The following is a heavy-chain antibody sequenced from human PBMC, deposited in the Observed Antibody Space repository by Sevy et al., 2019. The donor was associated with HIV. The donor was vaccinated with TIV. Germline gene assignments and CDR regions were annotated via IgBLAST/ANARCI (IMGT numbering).Heavy chain of an antibody. CDR3: ARGLLPGDYGSGSYYKPYYYYYYMDV. V-gene: IGHV3-21*01. D-gene: IGHD3-10*01. Sequence: GESLKISCAASGFTFSSYSMNWVRQAPGKGLEWVSSISSSSSYIYYADSVKGRFTISRDNAKNSLYLQMNSLRAEDTAVYYCARGLLPGDYGSGSYYKPYYYYYYMDVWGKGTTVTVSS. CDR1: GFTFSSYS. J-gene: IGHJ6*03. CDR2: ISSSSSYI.